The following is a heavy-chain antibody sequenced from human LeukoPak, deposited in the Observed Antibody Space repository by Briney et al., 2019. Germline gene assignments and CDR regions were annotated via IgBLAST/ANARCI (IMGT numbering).Heavy chain of an antibody. J-gene: IGHJ4*02. CDR3: ARGRQGITIFGVVTRKYFDY. D-gene: IGHD3-3*01. Sequence: SETLSLTCAVSGGFFSGYYWSWIRQPPGKGLEWIGEINHSGSTNYNPSLKSRVTISVDTSKNQFSLKLSSVTAADTAVYYCARGRQGITIFGVVTRKYFDYWGQGTLVTVSS. CDR2: INHSGST. CDR1: GGFFSGYY. V-gene: IGHV4-34*01.